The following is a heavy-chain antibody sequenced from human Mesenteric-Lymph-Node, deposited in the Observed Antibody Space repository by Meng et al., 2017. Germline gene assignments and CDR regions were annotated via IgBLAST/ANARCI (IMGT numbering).Heavy chain of an antibody. V-gene: IGHV3-21*01. Sequence: GESLKISCAASGFSFSRSGMHWVRQAPGKGLEWVSSISSSSSYIYYADSVKGRFTISRDNAKNSLYLQMNSLRAEDTAVYYCARGVIAAAGMNFDYWGQGTLVTVSS. CDR2: ISSSSSYI. CDR1: GFSFSRSG. D-gene: IGHD6-13*01. J-gene: IGHJ4*02. CDR3: ARGVIAAAGMNFDY.